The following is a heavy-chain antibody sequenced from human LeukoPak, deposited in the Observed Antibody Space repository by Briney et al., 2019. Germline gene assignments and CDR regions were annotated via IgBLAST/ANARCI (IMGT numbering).Heavy chain of an antibody. D-gene: IGHD3-10*01. CDR2: IKSKTDGGTT. V-gene: IGHV3-15*01. CDR1: GFTFSNAW. CDR3: TTHSLWFGELLRDY. J-gene: IGHJ4*02. Sequence: GSLRLSCAASGFTFSNAWMSWVRPAPGKGLEWVGRIKSKTDGGTTDYAAPVKGRFTISRDDSKNTLYLQMNSLKTEDTAVYYCTTHSLWFGELLRDYWGQGTLVTVSS.